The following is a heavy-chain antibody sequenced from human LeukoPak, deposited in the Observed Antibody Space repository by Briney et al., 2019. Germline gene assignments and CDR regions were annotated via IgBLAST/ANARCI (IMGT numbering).Heavy chain of an antibody. J-gene: IGHJ3*02. CDR2: ISAYNGNT. V-gene: IGHV1-18*01. Sequence: AAGKLSCKASGSTFTSYGISWVRPAPGQGLEWMGWISAYNGNTNYAPKLQGRVTMTTDTSTSTAYMELRSMRSDDTAVYYCARGYYYDSSGYSDAFDIWGQGTMVTVSS. CDR1: GSTFTSYG. D-gene: IGHD3-22*01. CDR3: ARGYYYDSSGYSDAFDI.